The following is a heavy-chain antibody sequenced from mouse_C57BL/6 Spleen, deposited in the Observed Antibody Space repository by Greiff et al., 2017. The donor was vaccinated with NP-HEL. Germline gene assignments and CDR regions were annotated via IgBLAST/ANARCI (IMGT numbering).Heavy chain of an antibody. V-gene: IGHV1-50*01. D-gene: IGHD2-5*01. CDR3: ARSLFHSNYDY. CDR2: IDPSDSYT. J-gene: IGHJ2*01. Sequence: VQLQQSGAELVKPGASVKLSCKASGYTFTSYWMQWVKQRPGQGLEWIGEIDPSDSYTNYNQKFKGKATLTVDTSSSTAYMQLSSLTSEDSAVYYCARSLFHSNYDYWGQGTTLTVSS. CDR1: GYTFTSYW.